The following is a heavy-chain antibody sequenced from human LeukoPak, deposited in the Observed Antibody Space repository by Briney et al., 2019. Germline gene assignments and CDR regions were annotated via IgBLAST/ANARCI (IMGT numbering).Heavy chain of an antibody. V-gene: IGHV3-11*06. D-gene: IGHD6-19*01. J-gene: IGHJ4*02. CDR1: GFTFSDYY. Sequence: GGSLGLSCAASGFTFSDYYMSWIRQAPGKGLEWVSYISSSSSYTNYADSVKGRFTISGDNAKNSLYLQMNSLRAEDTAVYYCARGGYSSGWYVVYWGQGTLVTVSS. CDR2: ISSSSSYT. CDR3: ARGGYSSGWYVVY.